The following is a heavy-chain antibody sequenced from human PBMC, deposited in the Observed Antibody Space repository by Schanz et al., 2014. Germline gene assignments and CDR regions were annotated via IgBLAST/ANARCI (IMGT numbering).Heavy chain of an antibody. J-gene: IGHJ4*02. D-gene: IGHD2-2*01. CDR1: GFSLNTYG. CDR2: IWNNGVTK. CDR3: AKDLLYGAPMPLNHLDY. Sequence: ESGGGVVQPGTSLILSCSVSGFSLNTYGIHWFRQPAGKGLEWVAVIWNNGVTKYYADSVRGRFTISRDRFQNTLYLRMSSLRAEDTAVYYCAKDLLYGAPMPLNHLDYWGQGTLVTVSS. V-gene: IGHV3-33*03.